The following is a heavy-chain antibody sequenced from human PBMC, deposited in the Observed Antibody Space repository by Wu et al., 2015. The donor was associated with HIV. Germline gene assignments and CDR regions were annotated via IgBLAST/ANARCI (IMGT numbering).Heavy chain of an antibody. CDR1: GYTFTDYY. CDR2: INPNSGAT. V-gene: IGHV1-2*02. D-gene: IGHD3-22*01. Sequence: QVQLVQSGAEVKKPGSSVKVSCKASGYTFTDYYMHWVRQAPGQGLEWMGWINPNSGATDYAQKFQGRVTMTRDTSISTTYMELSRLRSDDTAIYYCARERVDYDSGGYRAHRGYYFDYWGQGTLVIVSS. CDR3: ARERVDYDSGGYRAHRGYYFDY. J-gene: IGHJ4*02.